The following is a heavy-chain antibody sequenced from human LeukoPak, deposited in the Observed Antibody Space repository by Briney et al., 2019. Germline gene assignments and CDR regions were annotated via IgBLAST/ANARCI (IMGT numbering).Heavy chain of an antibody. J-gene: IGHJ4*02. CDR1: GGSISSYY. CDR3: ARERARVGATAGYFDY. V-gene: IGHV4-59*01. D-gene: IGHD1-26*01. Sequence: SETLSLTCTVSGGSISSYYWRWIRQPPGKGLEWVGYICYSGSTNYNPSLKSRVTISVDASKNQFSLKQSSVTAADTAVYYCARERARVGATAGYFDYWGQGTLVTVSS. CDR2: ICYSGST.